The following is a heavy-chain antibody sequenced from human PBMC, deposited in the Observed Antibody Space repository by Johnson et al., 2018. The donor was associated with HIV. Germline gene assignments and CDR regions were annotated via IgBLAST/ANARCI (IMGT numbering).Heavy chain of an antibody. CDR2: VLYDGSNK. CDR1: GFTFSSYG. Sequence: QVQLVESGGGVVQPGRSLRLSCAASGFTFSSYGMHWVRQAPGKGLEWVAFVLYDGSNKYYADSVRGRFTISRDNSKNTLYLQMNSLRAEDTAVYYCARLPSGYSRDDFDIWGQGTMVTVSS. CDR3: ARLPSGYSRDDFDI. V-gene: IGHV3-30*03. D-gene: IGHD5-18*01. J-gene: IGHJ3*02.